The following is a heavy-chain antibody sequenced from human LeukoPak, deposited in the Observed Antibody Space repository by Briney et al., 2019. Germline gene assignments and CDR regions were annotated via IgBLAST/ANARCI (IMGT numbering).Heavy chain of an antibody. V-gene: IGHV4-59*10. Sequence: SETLSLTCAVYGGSFSGYYWSWIRQPAGKGLEWIGHIYTSGSTNYNPSVESRVTMSLDTSKNQFSLILNSVTAADTAVYYCLRVQFDSSGYYYGDYWGQGTLVTVSS. CDR2: IYTSGST. J-gene: IGHJ4*02. CDR3: LRVQFDSSGYYYGDY. D-gene: IGHD3-22*01. CDR1: GGSFSGYY.